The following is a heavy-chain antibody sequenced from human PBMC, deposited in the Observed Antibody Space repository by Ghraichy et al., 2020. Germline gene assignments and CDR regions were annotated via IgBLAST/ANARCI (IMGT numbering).Heavy chain of an antibody. V-gene: IGHV3-33*01. D-gene: IGHD3-10*01. CDR2: IWYDGRKK. CDR3: ARDPGVRSYYFDY. CDR1: GFTFSSYG. Sequence: GGSLRLSCAASGFTFSSYGMHWVRQAPGKGLEWVALIWYDGRKKYYGDSVQGRFTISRDDSKNTLYLQMNSLRAEDTAVYFCARDPGVRSYYFDYWGQGTLVTVSS. J-gene: IGHJ4*02.